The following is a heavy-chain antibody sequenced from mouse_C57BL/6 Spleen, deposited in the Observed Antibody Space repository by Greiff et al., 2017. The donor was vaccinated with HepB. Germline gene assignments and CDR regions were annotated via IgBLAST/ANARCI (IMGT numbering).Heavy chain of an antibody. CDR3: ARLSLYYSNGYFDY. V-gene: IGHV1-19*01. D-gene: IGHD2-5*01. Sequence: EVQLQQSGPVLVKPGASVKMSCKASGYTFTDYYMNWVKQSHGKSLEWIGVINPYNGGTSYNQKFKGKATLTVDKSSSTAYMELNSLTSEDSAVYYCARLSLYYSNGYFDYWGQGTTLTVSS. CDR2: INPYNGGT. CDR1: GYTFTDYY. J-gene: IGHJ2*01.